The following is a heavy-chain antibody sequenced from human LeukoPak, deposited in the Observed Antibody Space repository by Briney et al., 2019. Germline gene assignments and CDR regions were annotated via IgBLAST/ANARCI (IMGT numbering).Heavy chain of an antibody. CDR1: GYTFTGYY. V-gene: IGHV1-2*02. CDR2: INPNSGGT. J-gene: IGHJ3*02. Sequence: ASVKVSCKASGYTFTGYYMHWVRQAPGQGLEWMGWINPNSGGTNYAQKFQGRVTMTRDTSTSTAYMELSRLRSDDTAVYYCARASPVLRYFDWLKGPAFDIWGQGTMVTVSS. CDR3: ARASPVLRYFDWLKGPAFDI. D-gene: IGHD3-9*01.